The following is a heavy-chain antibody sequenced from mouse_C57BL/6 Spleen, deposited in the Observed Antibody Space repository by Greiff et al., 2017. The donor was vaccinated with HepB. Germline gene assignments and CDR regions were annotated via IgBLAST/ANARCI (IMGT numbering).Heavy chain of an antibody. J-gene: IGHJ1*03. CDR2: IDPSDSYT. CDR3: ANYGSSYVDWYFDV. CDR1: GYTFTSYW. V-gene: IGHV1-50*01. D-gene: IGHD1-1*01. Sequence: QVQLQQPGAELVKPGASVKLSCKASGYTFTSYWMQWVKQRPGQGLEWIGEIDPSDSYTNYNQKFKGKATLTVDTSSSTAYMQLSSLTSEDSAVYYCANYGSSYVDWYFDVWGTGTTVTVSS.